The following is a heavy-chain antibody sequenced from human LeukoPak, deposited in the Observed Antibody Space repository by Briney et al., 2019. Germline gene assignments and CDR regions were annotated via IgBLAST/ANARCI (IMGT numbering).Heavy chain of an antibody. D-gene: IGHD2-2*01. J-gene: IGHJ6*03. CDR1: GGSISSYY. Sequence: SETLSLTCTVSGGSISSYYWSWIRQPAGKGLEWIGRIYTSGSTNYNPSLKSRVTMSVDTSKNQCSLKLSSVTAADTAVYYCTGPSGIVVVPAAIRKNYYYMDVWGKGTTVTVSS. CDR3: TGPSGIVVVPAAIRKNYYYMDV. V-gene: IGHV4-4*07. CDR2: IYTSGST.